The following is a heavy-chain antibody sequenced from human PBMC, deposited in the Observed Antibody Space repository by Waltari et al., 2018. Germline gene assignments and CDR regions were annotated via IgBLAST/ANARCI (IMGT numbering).Heavy chain of an antibody. CDR3: APLPGGSGQTFDY. J-gene: IGHJ4*02. D-gene: IGHD3-10*01. CDR2: IDPEDGET. Sequence: EVELVQSGAEVTKPGATVNLSCEASGYTFRDYFVHWVQQAPGKGLEWMGRIDPEDGETVYSEKFQGRVTITADTSTDTAYMELSSLTSGDTAVYYCAPLPGGSGQTFDYWGQGTLVTVSS. CDR1: GYTFRDYF. V-gene: IGHV1-69-2*01.